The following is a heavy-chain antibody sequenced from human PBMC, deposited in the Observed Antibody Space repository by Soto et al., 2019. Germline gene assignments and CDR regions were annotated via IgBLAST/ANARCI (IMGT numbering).Heavy chain of an antibody. CDR1: GFTFSRYA. D-gene: IGHD5-12*01. CDR2: ISYDGSSK. CDR3: ARDRYSGYDGVLAGMDV. Sequence: QVQLVESGGGVVQPGRSLRLSCAASGFTFSRYAMHWVRQAPGKGLEWVAVISYDGSSKYYADSVKGRFTISRDNSRDTINLQMNSLRAEDTAVYYCARDRYSGYDGVLAGMDVWGQGTTVTVSS. V-gene: IGHV3-30-3*01. J-gene: IGHJ6*02.